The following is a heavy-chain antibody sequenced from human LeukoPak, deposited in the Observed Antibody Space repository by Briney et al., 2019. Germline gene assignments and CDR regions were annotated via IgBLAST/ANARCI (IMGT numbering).Heavy chain of an antibody. CDR3: ARDEGAYSDYVWGSFRPPGKHKGMDV. CDR1: GYTFTKYG. CDR2: ISAHNGDT. V-gene: IGHV1-18*01. D-gene: IGHD3-16*02. J-gene: IGHJ6*02. Sequence: GASVKVSCKASGYTFTKYGVSWVRQAPGQGLEWMGWISAHNGDTRYAQKFQGRVTMTTDTSTDTAYMDLGSLRSDDTAVYYCARDEGAYSDYVWGSFRPPGKHKGMDVWGQGTTVTVSS.